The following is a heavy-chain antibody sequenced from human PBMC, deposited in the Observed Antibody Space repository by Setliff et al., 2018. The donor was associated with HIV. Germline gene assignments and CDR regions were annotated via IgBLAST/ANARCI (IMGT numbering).Heavy chain of an antibody. CDR3: AMSMTTYPVSRAFDT. CDR2: IIPIFGTT. CDR1: GGTFSSYT. D-gene: IGHD4-4*01. V-gene: IGHV1-69*13. J-gene: IGHJ3*02. Sequence: SVKVSCKASGGTFSSYTISWVRQAPGQGLEWMGGIIPIFGTTNYAQKFQGRVTITADESTSTAYMELSSLRSEDTAVYYCAMSMTTYPVSRAFDTWGQGTMVTVSS.